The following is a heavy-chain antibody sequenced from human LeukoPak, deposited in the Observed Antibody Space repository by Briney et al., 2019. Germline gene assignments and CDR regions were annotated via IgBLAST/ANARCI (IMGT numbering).Heavy chain of an antibody. CDR2: IIPNSGGT. CDR1: GYTFTGYY. J-gene: IGHJ4*02. CDR3: ARGVVIRSLDF. Sequence: GASVKVSCKASGYTFTGYYIHWVRQAPGQGLEWMGWIIPNSGGTNYAQKFQGRVTMTRDTSISTAYMELSRLRSDDAAIYYCARGVVIRSLDFWGQGTLVTVSS. V-gene: IGHV1-2*02. D-gene: IGHD3-3*01.